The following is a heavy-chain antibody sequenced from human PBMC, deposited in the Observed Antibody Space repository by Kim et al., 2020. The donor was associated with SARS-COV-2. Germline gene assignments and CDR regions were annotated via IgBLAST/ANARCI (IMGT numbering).Heavy chain of an antibody. J-gene: IGHJ6*02. D-gene: IGHD6-13*01. Sequence: GGSLRLSCAASGFTFSSYGMHWVRQAPGKGLEWVAVISYDGSNKYYADSVKGRFTISRDNSKNTLYLQMNSLRAEDTAVYYCAKVTPYSSSWPYFDYYYGMDVWGQGTTVTVSS. CDR3: AKVTPYSSSWPYFDYYYGMDV. CDR2: ISYDGSNK. V-gene: IGHV3-30*18. CDR1: GFTFSSYG.